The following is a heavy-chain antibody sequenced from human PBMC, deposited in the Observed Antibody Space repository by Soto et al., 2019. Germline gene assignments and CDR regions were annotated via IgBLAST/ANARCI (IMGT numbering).Heavy chain of an antibody. V-gene: IGHV1-2*04. CDR1: GYTFTGYY. D-gene: IGHD2-2*02. CDR3: ARDLGYCSSTSCYIFDY. CDR2: INPNSGGT. J-gene: IGHJ4*02. Sequence: ASVKVSCKASGYTFTGYYMHWVRQAPGQGLEWMGWINPNSGGTNYAQKFQGWVTMTRDTSISTAYMELSRLRSDDTAVYYCARDLGYCSSTSCYIFDYWGQGTLVTVSS.